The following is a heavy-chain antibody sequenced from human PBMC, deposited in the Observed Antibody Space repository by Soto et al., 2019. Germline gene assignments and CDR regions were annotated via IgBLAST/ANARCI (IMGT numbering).Heavy chain of an antibody. CDR3: ARVGGSGRGYYYYYGMDV. J-gene: IGHJ6*02. D-gene: IGHD3-10*01. V-gene: IGHV1-69*13. CDR1: GGTFSSYA. Sequence: SVKVSCKASGGTFSSYAISWVRQAPGQGLEWMGGIIPIFGTANYAQKFQGRVTITADESTSTAYMELSSLRSEDTAVYYCARVGGSGRGYYYYYGMDVWGQGTTVTVSS. CDR2: IIPIFGTA.